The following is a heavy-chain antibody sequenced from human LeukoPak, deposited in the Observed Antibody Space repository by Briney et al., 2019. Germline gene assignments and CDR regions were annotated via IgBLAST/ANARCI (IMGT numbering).Heavy chain of an antibody. D-gene: IGHD4-23*01. CDR1: GGSISSYY. J-gene: IGHJ5*02. Sequence: PSETLSLTCTVSGGSISSYYWSWIRQPPGKGLEWIEYIYYSGSTNYNPSLKSRVTISVDTSKNQFSLKLSSVTAADTAVYYCARHGDYGGNWFDPWGQGTLVTVSS. CDR3: ARHGDYGGNWFDP. CDR2: IYYSGST. V-gene: IGHV4-59*08.